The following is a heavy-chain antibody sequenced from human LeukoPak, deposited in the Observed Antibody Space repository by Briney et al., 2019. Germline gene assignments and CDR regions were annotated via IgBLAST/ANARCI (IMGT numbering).Heavy chain of an antibody. V-gene: IGHV4-34*01. D-gene: IGHD3-3*01. J-gene: IGHJ4*02. Sequence: SETLSLTCAVYGGSFSGYYWSWIRQPPGKGLEWIGEINHSGSTNYNPSLTSRLTISVDTSNNQFSLKLSSVTAADTAVYYCASSITIFGVVIIRGYWGQGTLVTVSS. CDR3: ASSITIFGVVIIRGY. CDR2: INHSGST. CDR1: GGSFSGYY.